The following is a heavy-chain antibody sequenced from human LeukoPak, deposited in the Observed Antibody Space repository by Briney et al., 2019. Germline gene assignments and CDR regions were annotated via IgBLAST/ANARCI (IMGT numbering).Heavy chain of an antibody. CDR2: INPKSGDT. CDR1: GYTFTDYY. V-gene: IGHV1-2*02. J-gene: IGHJ4*02. CDR3: SREDY. Sequence: ASVKVSCEASGYTFTDYYLFWVRQAPGHGLEWMAWINPKSGDTRFAQRFDGRVTLTRDTSISTVYMELNSLTPDDTAIYYCSREDYWGQGTLVTVSS.